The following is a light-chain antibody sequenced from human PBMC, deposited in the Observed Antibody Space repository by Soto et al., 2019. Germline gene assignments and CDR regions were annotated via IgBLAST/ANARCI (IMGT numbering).Light chain of an antibody. Sequence: QSVLTQPPSASGSPGQSVTISCTGTSSDVGGYNYVSWYQQYPGRSPKLMIYEVTKRPSGVPDRFSGSKSGNTASLTVSGLQAEDEADYCCSSSAASNNSYFVFGGGTKVTVL. J-gene: IGLJ3*02. V-gene: IGLV2-8*01. CDR2: EVT. CDR3: SSSAASNNSYFV. CDR1: SSDVGGYNY.